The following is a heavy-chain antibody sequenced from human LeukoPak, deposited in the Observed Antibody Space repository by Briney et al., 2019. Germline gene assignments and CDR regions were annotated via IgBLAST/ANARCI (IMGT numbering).Heavy chain of an antibody. CDR1: VSGFTFSTYA. J-gene: IGHJ4*02. CDR2: ISGRGGST. D-gene: IGHD6-19*01. V-gene: IGHV3-23*01. CDR3: AKDGHSSGWYLFDS. Sequence: PGGSLRLSCAASVSGFTFSTYAMSWVRQAPGKGLEWVSAISGRGGSTYYADSVKGRFTISRDNSRNTLYLQMNSLRAEDTAVYYCAKDGHSSGWYLFDSWGQGTLVTVSS.